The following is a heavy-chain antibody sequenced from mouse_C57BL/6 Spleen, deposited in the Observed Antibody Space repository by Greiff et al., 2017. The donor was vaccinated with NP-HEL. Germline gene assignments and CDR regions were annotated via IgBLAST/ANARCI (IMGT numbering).Heavy chain of an antibody. J-gene: IGHJ3*01. Sequence: EVQLQQSGPELVKPGASVKISCKASGYTFTDYYMNWVKQSHGKSLEWIGDINPNNGGTSYNQKFKGKATLTVDKSSSTAYTELRSLTSEDSAVYYCARSRLGDWFAYWGQGTLVTVSA. CDR2: INPNNGGT. V-gene: IGHV1-26*01. CDR1: GYTFTDYY. CDR3: ARSRLGDWFAY.